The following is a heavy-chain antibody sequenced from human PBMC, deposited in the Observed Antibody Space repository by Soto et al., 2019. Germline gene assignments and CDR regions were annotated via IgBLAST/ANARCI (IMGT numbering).Heavy chain of an antibody. J-gene: IGHJ4*02. V-gene: IGHV4-31*03. D-gene: IGHD3-9*01. CDR1: GGSISSGGYY. CDR2: IYYSGST. CDR3: ARAMHFGLTGYSGTGSGYIDY. Sequence: PSETLSLTCTVSGGSISSGGYYWSWIRQHPGKGLEWIGYIYYSGSTYYNPSLKSRVTISVDTSKNQFSLKLSSVTAADTAVYYCARAMHFGLTGYSGTGSGYIDYWGQGTLVTVSS.